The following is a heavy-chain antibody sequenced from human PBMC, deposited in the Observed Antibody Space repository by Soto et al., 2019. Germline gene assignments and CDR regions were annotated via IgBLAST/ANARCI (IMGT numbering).Heavy chain of an antibody. D-gene: IGHD5-12*01. V-gene: IGHV4-34*01. CDR2: INHSGST. J-gene: IGHJ4*02. Sequence: SETLSLTCAVSGGSFSGDYWSWIRQPPGKGLEWIGEINHSGSTNYNPSLKSRVTISVDTSKNQFSLKLSSVTAADTAVYYCARLNHVDIVTTQRVDCWGQGTLVTVSS. CDR1: GGSFSGDY. CDR3: ARLNHVDIVTTQRVDC.